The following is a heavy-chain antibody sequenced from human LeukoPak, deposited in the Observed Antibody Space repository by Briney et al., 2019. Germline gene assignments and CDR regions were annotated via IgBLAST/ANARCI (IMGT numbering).Heavy chain of an antibody. Sequence: SVRGRFTISRDISKNTVYLQMNSLRVEDTAVYFCTIAGEVPPHDAFDIWGRGTVVTVSS. V-gene: IGHV3-53*01. J-gene: IGHJ3*02. CDR3: TIAGEVPPHDAFDI. D-gene: IGHD3-10*01.